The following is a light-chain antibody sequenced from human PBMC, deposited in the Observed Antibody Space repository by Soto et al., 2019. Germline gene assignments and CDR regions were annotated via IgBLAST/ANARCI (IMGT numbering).Light chain of an antibody. V-gene: IGKV3-11*01. CDR2: DAS. J-gene: IGKJ5*01. CDR3: QQRSNWPPIT. CDR1: QSVSSY. Sequence: EIVLTQSPATLSLSPGERTTLPFMYSQSVSSYLAWYQQKPGQAPRLLIYDASNRATGIPARFSGSGSGTDFTLTISSLEPEDFAVYYCQQRSNWPPITFGQGTRLEIK.